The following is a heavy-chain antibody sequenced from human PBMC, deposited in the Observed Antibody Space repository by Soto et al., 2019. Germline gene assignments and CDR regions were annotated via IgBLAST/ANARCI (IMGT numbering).Heavy chain of an antibody. J-gene: IGHJ6*02. CDR1: GYTFTSYY. D-gene: IGHD2-15*01. CDR3: AKEEDDPYCSGGSCYSKYYYYYGMDV. CDR2: INLSGGST. Sequence: QVQLVQSGAEVKKPGASVKASCKASGYTFTSYYMHWVRQAPGQGLEWMGIINLSGGSTSYAQKFQGIVTRTRDTSTSTVYMELSSLRAENTAVYYCAKEEDDPYCSGGSCYSKYYYYYGMDVWGQGTTVTVSS. V-gene: IGHV1-46*01.